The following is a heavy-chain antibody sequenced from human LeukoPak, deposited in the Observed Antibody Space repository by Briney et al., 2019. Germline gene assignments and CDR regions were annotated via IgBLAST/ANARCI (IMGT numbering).Heavy chain of an antibody. V-gene: IGHV4-34*01. CDR1: GGSFSGYY. J-gene: IGHJ6*02. D-gene: IGHD3-10*01. Sequence: SETLSLTCAVYGGSFSGYYWSWIRQPPGKGLEWIREINHSGSTNYNPSLKSRVTISVDTSKNQFSLKLSSVTAADTAVYYCARGVVRGVNPYYYYYGMDVWGQGTTVTVSS. CDR3: ARGVVRGVNPYYYYYGMDV. CDR2: INHSGST.